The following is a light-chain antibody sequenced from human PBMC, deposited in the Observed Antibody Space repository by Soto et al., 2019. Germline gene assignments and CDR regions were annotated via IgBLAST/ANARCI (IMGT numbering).Light chain of an antibody. CDR1: SSDVGGYNY. Sequence: QSALTQPASVSGSPGQSITISCTGTSSDVGGYNYVSWYQHHPGKAPKLIIFGITNRPSGVSNRFSGSTSGNAASLTISGLQAEDEADYYCTSYTSSNTLYVFGTGTKVTVL. CDR3: TSYTSSNTLYV. CDR2: GIT. V-gene: IGLV2-14*01. J-gene: IGLJ1*01.